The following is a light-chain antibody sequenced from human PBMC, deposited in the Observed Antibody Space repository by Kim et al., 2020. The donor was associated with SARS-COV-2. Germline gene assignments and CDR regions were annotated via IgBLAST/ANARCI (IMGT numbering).Light chain of an antibody. CDR2: AAS. Sequence: SSSVGDRVPLTCRASKDISHYLAWFQQQPGKAPKSLIHAASVLQSGVPSKFSGSGSGTDFTLPISSLQPEDFATYYCQQYYSYPQTFGGGTRVEI. V-gene: IGKV1-16*02. CDR1: KDISHY. J-gene: IGKJ4*01. CDR3: QQYYSYPQT.